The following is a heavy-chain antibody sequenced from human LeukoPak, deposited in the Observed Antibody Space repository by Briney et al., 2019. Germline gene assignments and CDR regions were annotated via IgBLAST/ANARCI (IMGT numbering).Heavy chain of an antibody. CDR1: GGSISNYY. CDR2: IYYSGST. V-gene: IGHV4-59*01. Sequence: SETLSLTCTVSGGSISNYYWSWIRQPPGKGLEWIGYIYYSGSTNYNPSLKSRVTISVDTSKNQFSLKLSSVTAADTAVYYCAREGIAAKDAFDIWGQGTMVTVSS. D-gene: IGHD6-13*01. CDR3: AREGIAAKDAFDI. J-gene: IGHJ3*02.